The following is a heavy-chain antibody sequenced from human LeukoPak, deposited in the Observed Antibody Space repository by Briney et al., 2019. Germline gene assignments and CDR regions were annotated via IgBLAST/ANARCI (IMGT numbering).Heavy chain of an antibody. J-gene: IGHJ4*02. V-gene: IGHV4-38-2*01. CDR1: GYSISSGYY. CDR3: ASRINCSSTSCYVGGFDY. CDR2: TYHSGST. Sequence: SETLSLTCAVSGYSISSGYYWGWIRQPPGKGLEWIGSTYHSGSTYYNPSLKSRVTISVDTSKNQFSLKLSSVTAADTAVYYCASRINCSSTSCYVGGFDYWGQGTLVTVSS. D-gene: IGHD2-2*01.